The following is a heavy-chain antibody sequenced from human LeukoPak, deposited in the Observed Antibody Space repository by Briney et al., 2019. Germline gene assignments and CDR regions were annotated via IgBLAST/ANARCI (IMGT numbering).Heavy chain of an antibody. J-gene: IGHJ4*02. V-gene: IGHV4-59*08. Sequence: SETLSLTCTVSGGSISSYYWSWIRQPPGKGLEWIGYIYYSGSTNYNPSLKSRVTISVDTSKNQFSLKLSSVTAADTAVYYCARGYSSSGHLYYFDYWGQGTLVTVSS. CDR1: GGSISSYY. CDR2: IYYSGST. D-gene: IGHD6-6*01. CDR3: ARGYSSSGHLYYFDY.